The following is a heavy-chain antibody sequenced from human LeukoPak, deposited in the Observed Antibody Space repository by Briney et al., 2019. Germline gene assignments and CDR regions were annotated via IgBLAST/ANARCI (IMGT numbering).Heavy chain of an antibody. D-gene: IGHD3-3*01. CDR3: ARGPITIFGVVIPFDY. V-gene: IGHV1-18*01. J-gene: IGHJ4*02. Sequence: ASVKVSCKASGYTFTSYGISWVRQAPGQGLEWMGWISAYNGNTNYARKLQGRVTMTTDTSTSTAYMGLRSLRSDDTAVYYCARGPITIFGVVIPFDYWGQGTLVTVSS. CDR2: ISAYNGNT. CDR1: GYTFTSYG.